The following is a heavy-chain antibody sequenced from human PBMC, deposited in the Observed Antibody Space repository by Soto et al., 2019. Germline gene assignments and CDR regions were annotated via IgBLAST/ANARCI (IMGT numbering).Heavy chain of an antibody. CDR3: AHKGYGDYPIVY. CDR2: IYWDDSK. J-gene: IGHJ4*02. V-gene: IGHV2-5*02. Sequence: QITLKESGPTLVKPTQTLTLTCTFSGFSLSTSGVGVGWIRQPPGKAREWLAVIYWDDSKHYNPSLESRLTITKDTSKNQVVLTMTNMDPVDTATYYCAHKGYGDYPIVYWGQGTLVTVSS. D-gene: IGHD4-17*01. CDR1: GFSLSTSGVG.